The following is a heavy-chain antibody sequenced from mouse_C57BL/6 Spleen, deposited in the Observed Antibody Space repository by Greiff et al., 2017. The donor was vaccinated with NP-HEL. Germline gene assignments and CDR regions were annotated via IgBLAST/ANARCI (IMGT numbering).Heavy chain of an antibody. CDR1: GYSFTGYY. J-gene: IGHJ3*01. Sequence: VQLKQSGPELVKPGASVKISCKASGYSFTGYYMNWVKQSPEKSLEWIGEINPSTGGTTYNQKFKAKATLTVDKSSSTAYMQLKSLTSEDSAVYYCASRYDGYSWFAYWGQGTLVTVSA. CDR2: INPSTGGT. D-gene: IGHD2-3*01. V-gene: IGHV1-42*01. CDR3: ASRYDGYSWFAY.